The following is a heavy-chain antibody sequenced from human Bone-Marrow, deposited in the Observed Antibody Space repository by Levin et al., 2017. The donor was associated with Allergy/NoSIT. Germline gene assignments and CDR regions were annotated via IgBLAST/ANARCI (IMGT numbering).Heavy chain of an antibody. CDR1: GGSISSGGYS. CDR2: IYHSGST. D-gene: IGHD1-1*01. Sequence: SQTLSLTCAVSGGSISSGGYSWSWIRQPPGKGLEWIGYIYHSGSTYYNPSLKSRVTISVDRSKNQFSLKLSSVTAADTAVYYCARDRYGRAEGFDPWGQGTLVTVSS. CDR3: ARDRYGRAEGFDP. J-gene: IGHJ5*02. V-gene: IGHV4-30-2*01.